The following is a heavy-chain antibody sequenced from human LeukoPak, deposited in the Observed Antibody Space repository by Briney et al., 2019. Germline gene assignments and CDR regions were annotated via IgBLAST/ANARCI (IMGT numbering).Heavy chain of an antibody. V-gene: IGHV1-2*06. J-gene: IGHJ4*02. D-gene: IGHD3-10*01. CDR3: ARGLRYGSGSSSDY. CDR1: GYTFTGYY. Sequence: GASVKVSCKASGYTFTGYYMHWVRQAPGQGLEWMGRINPNSGGTNYAQKFQGRVAMTRDTSISTAYMELSRLRSDDTAVYYCARGLRYGSGSSSDYWGQGTLVTVSS. CDR2: INPNSGGT.